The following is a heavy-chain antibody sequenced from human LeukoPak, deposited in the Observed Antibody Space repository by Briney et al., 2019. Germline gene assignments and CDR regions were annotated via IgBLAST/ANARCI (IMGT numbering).Heavy chain of an antibody. CDR3: AKAPARGASGWYRT. CDR1: GFTFSSDA. Sequence: GGSLRLSCAASGFTFSSDAMSWVRQAPGKGLEWVSAISGSGGSTYYADSVKGRFTNSRDNSKNTLYLQMNSLRAEDTAVYYCAKAPARGASGWYRTWGQGTLVTVSS. CDR2: ISGSGGST. D-gene: IGHD6-19*01. V-gene: IGHV3-23*01. J-gene: IGHJ5*02.